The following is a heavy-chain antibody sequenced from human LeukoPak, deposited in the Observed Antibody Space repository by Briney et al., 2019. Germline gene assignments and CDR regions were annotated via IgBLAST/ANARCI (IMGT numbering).Heavy chain of an antibody. D-gene: IGHD2-15*01. CDR1: GYTFTSYD. V-gene: IGHV1-8*01. CDR3: ARGGVYCSGGSCYSSGAFDI. CDR2: MNPNSGNT. J-gene: IGHJ3*02. Sequence: ASVKVSCKASGYTFTSYDINWVRQATGQGLAWMGWMNPNSGNTGYAQKFQGRVTMTRNTSISTAYMELSSLRSEDTAVYYCARGGVYCSGGSCYSSGAFDIWGQGTMVTVSS.